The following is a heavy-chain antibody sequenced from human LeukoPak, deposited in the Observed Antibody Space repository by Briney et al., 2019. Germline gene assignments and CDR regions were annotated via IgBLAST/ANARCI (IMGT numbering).Heavy chain of an antibody. D-gene: IGHD3-9*01. V-gene: IGHV1-2*02. CDR1: GYTFTGYY. J-gene: IGHJ4*02. CDR3: ARAHDILTRYFDY. Sequence: GASVKVSCTASGYTFTGYYMHWVRQAPGQGLEWMGWINPNSGGTNYAQKFQGRVTMTRDTSISTAYMELSRLRSDDTAVYYCARAHDILTRYFDYWGQGTLVTVSS. CDR2: INPNSGGT.